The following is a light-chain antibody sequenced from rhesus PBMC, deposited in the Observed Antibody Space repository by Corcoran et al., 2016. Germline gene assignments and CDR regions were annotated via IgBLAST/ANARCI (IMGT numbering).Light chain of an antibody. Sequence: DIQMTQSPSSLSASVGDTVTITCRASQSIRSWLDWYQQKPGKAPNLLIYKESSLQSGVHSRFSGSGSGTDFTLTISSLQPEDFATYYCLQYSSSPYSFGQGTKVEIK. CDR2: KES. CDR1: QSIRSW. J-gene: IGKJ2*01. CDR3: LQYSSSPYS. V-gene: IGKV1-22*01.